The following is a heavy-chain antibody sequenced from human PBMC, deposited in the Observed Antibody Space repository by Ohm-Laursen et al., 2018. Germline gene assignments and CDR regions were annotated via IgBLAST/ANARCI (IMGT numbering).Heavy chain of an antibody. CDR2: ISWNSGSI. CDR1: GFTFDDYA. V-gene: IGHV3-9*01. D-gene: IGHD3-22*01. Sequence: SLRLSCAASGFTFDDYAMHWVRQAPGKGLEWVSGISWNSGSIDYADSVKGRFTISRDNSKNTLYLQMNSLRAEDTAVYFCARGYYFDSSDSNWGQGTLVTVSS. CDR3: ARGYYFDSSDSN. J-gene: IGHJ4*02.